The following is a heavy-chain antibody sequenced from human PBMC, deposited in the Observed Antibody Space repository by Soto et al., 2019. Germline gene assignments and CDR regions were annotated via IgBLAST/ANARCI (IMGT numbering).Heavy chain of an antibody. Sequence: SEPLSLTCAVRGGSFSSYQWSWIRQTPGQGLEWIGEINHSGTTNYNPSFKSRVTLSVDTSKKEFSLKVTSVSAADTAIYYCARGWRFDPWGQGTLVTVSS. CDR2: INHSGTT. V-gene: IGHV4-34*01. D-gene: IGHD3-3*01. J-gene: IGHJ5*02. CDR3: ARGWRFDP. CDR1: GGSFSSYQ.